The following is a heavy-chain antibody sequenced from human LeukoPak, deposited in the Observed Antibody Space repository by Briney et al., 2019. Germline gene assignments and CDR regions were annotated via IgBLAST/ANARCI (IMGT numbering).Heavy chain of an antibody. CDR3: AGGGAHGDYDY. CDR1: GFTFSSYG. CDR2: IPYDGSNK. J-gene: IGHJ4*02. Sequence: GRSLRLSCAASGFTFSSYGMHWVRQAPGKGLEWVAVIPYDGSNKYYADSVKGRFTISRDNSKNTLYLQMNSLRAEDTAVYYCAGGGAHGDYDYWGQGTLVTVSS. D-gene: IGHD4-17*01. V-gene: IGHV3-30*03.